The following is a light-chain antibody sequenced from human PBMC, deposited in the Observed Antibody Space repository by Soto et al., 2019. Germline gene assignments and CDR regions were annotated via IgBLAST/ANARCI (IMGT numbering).Light chain of an antibody. CDR2: GAS. Sequence: EIVLTQSPGTQSLSPGERATLSCRASQSVSSSYLAWYQQKPGQAPRLLIYGASSRATGIPDRFSGSGSGTDFTLTISRLEPVDFAVYYCQQYGSSPWYTFGQGTKLEIK. V-gene: IGKV3-20*01. CDR3: QQYGSSPWYT. J-gene: IGKJ2*01. CDR1: QSVSSSY.